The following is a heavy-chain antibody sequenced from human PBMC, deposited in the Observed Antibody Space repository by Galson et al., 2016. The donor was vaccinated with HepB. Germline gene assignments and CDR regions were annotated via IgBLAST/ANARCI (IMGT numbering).Heavy chain of an antibody. D-gene: IGHD3-10*01. CDR3: AERFGSHGMDA. CDR1: GYIFTTHS. Sequence: SVKVSCKASGYIFTTHSLNWVRQAPGQGLEWMGWINPYNGNTNYAQKFQDRVTMTTDTSTSTAYMELRSLRAADTAIYYCAERFGSHGMDAWGQGTTVTVSS. V-gene: IGHV1-18*01. CDR2: INPYNGNT. J-gene: IGHJ6*02.